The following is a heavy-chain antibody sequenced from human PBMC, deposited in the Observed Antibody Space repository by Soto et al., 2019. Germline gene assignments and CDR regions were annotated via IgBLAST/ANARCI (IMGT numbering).Heavy chain of an antibody. CDR2: IVPILGSI. V-gene: IGHV1-69*06. D-gene: IGHD1-26*01. CDR3: ASRERVDAFGF. J-gene: IGHJ3*01. Sequence: QVQLVQSGAEVKKPGSSVKVSCKASGGTFSSYGITWVRQAPGHGLEWMGGIVPILGSINLAQKFRGRLTITPDKSTSTVYMELSSLTSEDTAVYYCASRERVDAFGFWGQVTMVTFAS. CDR1: GGTFSSYG.